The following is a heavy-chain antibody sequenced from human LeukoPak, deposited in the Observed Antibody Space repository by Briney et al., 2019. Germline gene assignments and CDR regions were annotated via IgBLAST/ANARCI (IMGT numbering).Heavy chain of an antibody. Sequence: PGGSLRLSCAASGVTFSSYGMHWVRQAPGKGLEWVAVIWYDGSNKYYADSVKSRFTISRDNSKNTLYLQMNSLRAEDTAVYYCARDLNDFWSGAFDYWGQGTLVTVSS. D-gene: IGHD3-3*01. CDR2: IWYDGSNK. CDR3: ARDLNDFWSGAFDY. CDR1: GVTFSSYG. V-gene: IGHV3-33*01. J-gene: IGHJ4*02.